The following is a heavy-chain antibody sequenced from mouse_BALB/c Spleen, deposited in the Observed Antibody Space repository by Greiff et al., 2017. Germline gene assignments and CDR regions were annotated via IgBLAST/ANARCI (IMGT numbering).Heavy chain of an antibody. CDR3: ARHAVVDYAMDY. CDR1: GFTFSSYY. J-gene: IGHJ4*01. Sequence: EVHLVESGGGLVKLGGSLKLSCAASGFTFSSYYMSWVRQTPEKRLELVAAINSNGGSTYYPDTVKGRFTISRDNAKNTLYLQMSSLKSEDTALYYCARHAVVDYAMDYWGQGTSVTVSS. CDR2: INSNGGST. D-gene: IGHD1-1*01. V-gene: IGHV5-6-2*01.